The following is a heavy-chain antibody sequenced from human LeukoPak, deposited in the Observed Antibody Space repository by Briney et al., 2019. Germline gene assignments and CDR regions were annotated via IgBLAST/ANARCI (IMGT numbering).Heavy chain of an antibody. Sequence: ASVKVSCKASGYTFTGYYMHWVRQAPGQGLEWMGWINPNSGGTNYAQKLQGRVTMTTDTSTSTAYMELRSLRSDNTAVYYCARVALWFGELREYYFDYWGQGTLVTVSS. V-gene: IGHV1-2*02. J-gene: IGHJ4*02. D-gene: IGHD3-10*01. CDR3: ARVALWFGELREYYFDY. CDR2: INPNSGGT. CDR1: GYTFTGYY.